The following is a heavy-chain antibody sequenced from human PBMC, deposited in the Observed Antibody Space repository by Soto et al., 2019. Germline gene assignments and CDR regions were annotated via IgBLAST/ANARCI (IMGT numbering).Heavy chain of an antibody. CDR3: ARAYTGNRAQWLAAGYLEH. J-gene: IGHJ1*01. CDR2: IIPIFGTT. V-gene: IGHV1-69*06. D-gene: IGHD6-19*01. Sequence: QVHLVQSGAEVKKPGSSVKVSCRASGGTFSSYAITWVRQAPGHGLEWMGEIIPIFGTTNYAQKFQGRVTITAEKSTSTAYKELSSLRSEDTAVYYCARAYTGNRAQWLAAGYLEHWGQGTLVPVSS. CDR1: GGTFSSYA.